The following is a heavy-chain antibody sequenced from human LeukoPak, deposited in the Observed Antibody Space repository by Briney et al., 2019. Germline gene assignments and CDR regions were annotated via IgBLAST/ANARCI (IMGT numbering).Heavy chain of an antibody. J-gene: IGHJ4*02. V-gene: IGHV3-30*01. Sequence: GGSLRLSCAASGFTFSNYAMHWVRQAPGKGLEWVAVISYDGSNKYYADSVKGRFTISRDNSKNTLYLQMNSLRAEDTAVYYCARDVYGSGSYLIDYWGQGTLVTVSS. CDR1: GFTFSNYA. CDR3: ARDVYGSGSYLIDY. D-gene: IGHD3-10*01. CDR2: ISYDGSNK.